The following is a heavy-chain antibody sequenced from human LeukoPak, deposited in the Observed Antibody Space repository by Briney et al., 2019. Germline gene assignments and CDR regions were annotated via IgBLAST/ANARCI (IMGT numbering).Heavy chain of an antibody. V-gene: IGHV3-33*01. CDR1: GFTFSSYG. J-gene: IGHJ6*02. CDR3: ARGSMVRGVIQYGMDV. CDR2: IWYDGSNK. Sequence: GRSLRLSCAASGFTFSSYGMHWVRQAPGKGLEWVAVIWYDGSNKYYADSVKGRFTISRDNSKNTLYLQMNSLGAEDTAVYYCARGSMVRGVIQYGMDVWGQGTTVTVSS. D-gene: IGHD3-10*01.